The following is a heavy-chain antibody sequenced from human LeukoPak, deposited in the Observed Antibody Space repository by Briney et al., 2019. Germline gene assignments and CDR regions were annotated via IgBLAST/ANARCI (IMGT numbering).Heavy chain of an antibody. D-gene: IGHD2-15*01. CDR3: AREGLYCSGGSCPIDY. J-gene: IGHJ4*02. V-gene: IGHV3-11*01. Sequence: PGGSLRLSCAASGFTISDYYMSWIRQAPGKGLEWVSYISRGDSTTYYADSVKGRFTISRDNSKNTLYLQMNSLRAEDTAVYYCAREGLYCSGGSCPIDYWGQGTLVTVSS. CDR1: GFTISDYY. CDR2: ISRGDSTT.